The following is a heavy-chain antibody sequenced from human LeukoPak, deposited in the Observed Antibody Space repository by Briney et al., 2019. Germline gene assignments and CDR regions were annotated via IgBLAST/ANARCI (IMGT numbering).Heavy chain of an antibody. J-gene: IGHJ4*02. Sequence: SQTLSLTCTVSGGSISSGGYYWSWIRQPPGKGLEWIGEINHSGSTNYNPSLKSRVTISVDTSKNQFSLKLSSVTAADTAVYYCARAGGSYYAAYWGQGTLVTVSS. V-gene: IGHV4-30-2*01. D-gene: IGHD1-26*01. CDR1: GGSISSGGYY. CDR2: INHSGST. CDR3: ARAGGSYYAAY.